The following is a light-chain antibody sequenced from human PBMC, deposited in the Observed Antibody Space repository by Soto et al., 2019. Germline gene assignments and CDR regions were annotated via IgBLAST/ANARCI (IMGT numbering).Light chain of an antibody. CDR2: DGF. CDR1: QSVRSY. CDR3: QHRSSWPLT. V-gene: IGKV3-11*01. J-gene: IGKJ4*01. Sequence: EIVLTQSPATLSLSPGERATLSCRSSQSVRSYLAWYQQKPGQAPRLLIYDGFNRATGVQARFSGSGSGTDFTLTISSLEPEDFAVYYCQHRSSWPLTFGGGTKV.